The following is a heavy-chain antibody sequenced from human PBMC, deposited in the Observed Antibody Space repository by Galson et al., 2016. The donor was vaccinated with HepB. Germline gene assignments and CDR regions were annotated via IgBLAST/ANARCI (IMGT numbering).Heavy chain of an antibody. J-gene: IGHJ4*02. CDR2: MYHSGNT. CDR3: ARGFHMEIVATIFFDS. V-gene: IGHV4-31*03. Sequence: TLSLTCTVSGGSISSGGYYWSWIRQHPGKGLEWIGHMYHSGNTYYNPSLKSRLTISIDTSKNQCSLNLTSVTAAATAVYYGARGFHMEIVATIFFDSWGQGTLVTVSS. D-gene: IGHD5-12*01. CDR1: GGSISSGGYY.